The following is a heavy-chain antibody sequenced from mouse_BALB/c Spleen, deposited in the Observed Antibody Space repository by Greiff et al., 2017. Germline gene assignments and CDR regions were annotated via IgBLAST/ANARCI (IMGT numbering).Heavy chain of an antibody. CDR2: ISYSGST. CDR1: GYSITSDYA. J-gene: IGHJ1*01. D-gene: IGHD1-1*01. V-gene: IGHV3-2*02. CDR3: ARSGYYGSSYVWYFDV. Sequence: EVKLMESGPGLVKPSQSLSLTCTVTGYSITSDYAWNWIRQFPGNKLEWMGYISYSGSTSYNPSLKSRISITRDTSKNQFFLQLNSVTTEDTATYYCARSGYYGSSYVWYFDVWGAGTTVTVSS.